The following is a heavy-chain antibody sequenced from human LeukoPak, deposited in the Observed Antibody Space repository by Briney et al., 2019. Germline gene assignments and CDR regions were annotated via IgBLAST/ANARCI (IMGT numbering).Heavy chain of an antibody. D-gene: IGHD5-12*01. V-gene: IGHV3-23*01. CDR1: GFTFSSYA. CDR2: ISGSGGTT. Sequence: GGSLRLSCAASGFTFSSYALSWVRQAPGKGLEWVSAISGSGGTTYYADSVKGRFTISRDNSRNTLYLQMNSLRAEDTAVYYCARAADGYRGYVYLGGFDYWGQGTLVTVSS. CDR3: ARAADGYRGYVYLGGFDY. J-gene: IGHJ4*02.